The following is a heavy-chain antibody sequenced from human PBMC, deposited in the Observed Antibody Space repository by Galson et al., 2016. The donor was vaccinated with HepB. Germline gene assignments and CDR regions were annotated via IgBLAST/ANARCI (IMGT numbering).Heavy chain of an antibody. CDR1: GFNFSSFA. CDR2: ISYTGSKE. J-gene: IGHJ4*02. V-gene: IGHV3-30-3*01. CDR3: ARPIHSILSVTGQRDGDY. D-gene: IGHD2-21*02. Sequence: SLRLSCAVSGFNFSSFAMHWVRQAPGKGLEWVAEISYTGSKEKYADSVKGRFTIFRDNSKNTLYLQMTSLRADDTAVYYCARPIHSILSVTGQRDGDYWGQGTLVTVSS.